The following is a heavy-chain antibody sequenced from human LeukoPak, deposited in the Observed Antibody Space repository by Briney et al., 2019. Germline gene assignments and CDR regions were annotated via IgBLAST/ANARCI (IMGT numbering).Heavy chain of an antibody. CDR3: AREGAYDFWSGYSGP. D-gene: IGHD3-3*01. CDR2: INPNSGGT. V-gene: IGHV1-2*02. CDR1: GYTFTGYY. Sequence: ASVKVSCKASGYTFTGYYMQWVRQAPGQGLEWMGWINPNSGGTNYAQKFQGRVTMTRDTSISTAYMELSRLRSDDTAVYYCAREGAYDFWSGYSGPWGQGTLVTVSS. J-gene: IGHJ5*02.